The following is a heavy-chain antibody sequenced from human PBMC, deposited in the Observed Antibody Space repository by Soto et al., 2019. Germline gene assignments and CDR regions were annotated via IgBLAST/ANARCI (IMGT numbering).Heavy chain of an antibody. CDR2: ISNDGSNK. D-gene: IGHD4-17*01. V-gene: IGHV3-30*04. Sequence: QVQLVDSGGGVVQPGRSLRLSCAASGFTFRNYAMHWVRQAPGKGLEWVALISNDGSNKYYADSVKGRFTISRDNSQNTLYLQMDPLRAEDTGVDFWAKVPLRPYYFGYWGQGTLVTVSS. CDR1: GFTFRNYA. J-gene: IGHJ4*02. CDR3: AKVPLRPYYFGY.